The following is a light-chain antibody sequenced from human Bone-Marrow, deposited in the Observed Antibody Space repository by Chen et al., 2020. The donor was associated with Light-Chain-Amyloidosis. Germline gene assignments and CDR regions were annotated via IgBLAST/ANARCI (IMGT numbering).Light chain of an antibody. CDR2: GSS. J-gene: IGKJ4*01. CDR1: QTISSNY. V-gene: IGKV3-20*01. CDR3: QQYGTSPLT. Sequence: DNVLTQSPGTLSLSPGEGANLSCRASQTISSNYLTWYQQKFGQAPRLLIYGSSSRATGIPDRFTGSGSGTDFTLTINRLEPEDFAMYYCQQYGTSPLTFGGGTKVEIK.